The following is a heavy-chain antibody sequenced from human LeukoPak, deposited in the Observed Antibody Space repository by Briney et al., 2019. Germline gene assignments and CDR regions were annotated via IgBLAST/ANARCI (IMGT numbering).Heavy chain of an antibody. CDR1: GFTVSTNY. Sequence: GGSLRLSCASSGFTVSTNYMNWVRQAPGKGLECVSVIYSGGSTYYADSVKGRFTISRDNSKNTLYLQMNSLRAEDTAVYYCARDTVTTFRFRDYYYYGMDVWGQGTTVTVSS. CDR3: ARDTVTTFRFRDYYYYGMDV. V-gene: IGHV3-53*01. D-gene: IGHD4-17*01. CDR2: IYSGGST. J-gene: IGHJ6*02.